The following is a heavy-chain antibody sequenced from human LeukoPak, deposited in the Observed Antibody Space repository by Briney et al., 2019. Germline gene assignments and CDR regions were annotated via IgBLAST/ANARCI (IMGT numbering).Heavy chain of an antibody. J-gene: IGHJ4*02. CDR2: ITSRGENT. D-gene: IGHD3-22*01. V-gene: IGHV3-23*01. Sequence: QPGGSLRLSCAASGITFSIYAMSWVRQAPGKGLQWVSSITSRGENTWYVDSVKGRFTITRDNSENTLYLQMHSLRAEDTAVYYCATDRPKYYGSDGHYYRRDGDYWGRGTLVSVSS. CDR1: GITFSIYA. CDR3: ATDRPKYYGSDGHYYRRDGDY.